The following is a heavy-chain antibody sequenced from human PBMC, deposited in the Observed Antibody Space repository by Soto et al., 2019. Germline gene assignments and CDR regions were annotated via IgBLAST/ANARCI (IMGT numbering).Heavy chain of an antibody. V-gene: IGHV4-59*08. CDR3: ARHGSFVTKVTA. CDR1: GDSISSYY. Sequence: PSETLSLTCTVSGDSISSYYWSWIRQPPGKGLEWIGYISHSGSTKFNPSLESRVNISLDTSRNQFSLKLSSVTAADTAVYYCARHGSFVTKVTAWGQGTLVTVSS. J-gene: IGHJ5*02. CDR2: ISHSGST. D-gene: IGHD4-4*01.